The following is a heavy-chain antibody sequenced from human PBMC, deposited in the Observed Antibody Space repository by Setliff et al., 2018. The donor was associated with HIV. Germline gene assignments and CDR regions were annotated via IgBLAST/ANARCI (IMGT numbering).Heavy chain of an antibody. Sequence: PSETLSLTCAVSGYSISSGYYWGWIRQPPGKGLEWIGSIFHSAATNYNPSLKGRVTISIDTSKNQFSLKLTSVTAADTAVYYCARRGAYGYDYFDYWGPGILVTVSS. D-gene: IGHD5-12*01. V-gene: IGHV4-38-2*01. J-gene: IGHJ4*02. CDR1: GYSISSGYY. CDR3: ARRGAYGYDYFDY. CDR2: IFHSAAT.